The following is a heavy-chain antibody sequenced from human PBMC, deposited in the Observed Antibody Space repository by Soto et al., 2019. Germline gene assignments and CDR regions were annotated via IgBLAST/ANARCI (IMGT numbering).Heavy chain of an antibody. CDR3: ARVIGSGWYNWFDP. V-gene: IGHV4-59*01. CDR1: GGSISSYY. CDR2: IYYSGST. J-gene: IGHJ5*02. Sequence: SETLSLTCTVSGGSISSYYWIWIRQPPGKGLEWIGYIYYSGSTNYNPSLKSRVTISVDTSKNQFSLKLSSVTAADTAVCYCARVIGSGWYNWFDPWGRGTLVTVSS. D-gene: IGHD6-19*01.